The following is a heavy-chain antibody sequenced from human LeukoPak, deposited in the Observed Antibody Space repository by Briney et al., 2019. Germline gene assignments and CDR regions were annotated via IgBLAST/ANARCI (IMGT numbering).Heavy chain of an antibody. CDR2: ISGDGGRT. CDR1: GFIFSDYN. CDR3: AKDVSGSIHS. Sequence: GGSLRLSCAASGFIFSDYNTHWVRRVPGKGLEWVSIISGDGGRTSYADSVKGRVTISRDNSKNSLYLQTNSLRTEDTAFYYCAKDVSGSIHSWGQGTLVTVSS. D-gene: IGHD5/OR15-5a*01. V-gene: IGHV3-43*02. J-gene: IGHJ4*02.